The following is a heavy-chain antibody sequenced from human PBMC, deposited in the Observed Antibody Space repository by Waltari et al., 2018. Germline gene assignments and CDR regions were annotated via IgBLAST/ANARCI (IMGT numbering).Heavy chain of an antibody. CDR2: MNPNSGNT. J-gene: IGHJ4*02. CDR3: AGGVLLELEYYFDY. Sequence: QVQLVQSGAEVKKPGASVKVSCKASGYTFTSYDINWVRQATGQGLEWMGWMNPNSGNTGYAQKFQGIVTMTRNTSISTAYMELSSLRSEDTAVYYCAGGVLLELEYYFDYWGQGTLVTVSS. V-gene: IGHV1-8*01. D-gene: IGHD3-3*01. CDR1: GYTFTSYD.